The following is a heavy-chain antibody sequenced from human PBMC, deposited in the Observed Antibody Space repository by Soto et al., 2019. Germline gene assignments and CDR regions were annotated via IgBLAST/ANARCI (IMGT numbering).Heavy chain of an antibody. D-gene: IGHD1-26*01. CDR2: IDPSDSYT. J-gene: IGHJ6*02. Sequence: PGESLKISCKGSGYSFTSYWISWVRQMPGKGLEWMGRIDPSDSYTNYGPSFQGHVTISADKSISTAYLQWSSLKASDTAMYYCASGLGGGATTLYYYYYGMDVWGQGTTVTVSS. V-gene: IGHV5-10-1*01. CDR3: ASGLGGGATTLYYYYYGMDV. CDR1: GYSFTSYW.